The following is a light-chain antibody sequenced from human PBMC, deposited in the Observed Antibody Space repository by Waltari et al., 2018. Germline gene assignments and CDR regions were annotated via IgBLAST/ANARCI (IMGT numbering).Light chain of an antibody. V-gene: IGLV1-40*01. Sequence: QSVLTQPPSMSGAPGQKVTIPCTGGSSNFGAGYDVHWYQQFPGTAPKLLIFGNTNRPAGVPGRFSGSRSGTSASLAIAGLQSEDEAVYYCQSFDSSLSASVFGGGTKLTAL. CDR2: GNT. CDR3: QSFDSSLSASV. CDR1: SSNFGAGYD. J-gene: IGLJ3*02.